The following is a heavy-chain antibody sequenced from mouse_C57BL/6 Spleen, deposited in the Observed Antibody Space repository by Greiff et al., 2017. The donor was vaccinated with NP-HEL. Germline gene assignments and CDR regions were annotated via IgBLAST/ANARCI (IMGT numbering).Heavy chain of an antibody. V-gene: IGHV1-55*01. D-gene: IGHD2-4*01. CDR3: ARMPYDYDGGYYAMDY. J-gene: IGHJ4*01. Sequence: VKLQQPGAELVKPGASVKMSCKASGYTFTSYWITWVKQRPGQGLEWIGDIYPGSGSTNYNEKFKSKATLTVDTSSSTAYMQLSSLTSEDSAVYYCARMPYDYDGGYYAMDYWGQGTSVTVSS. CDR1: GYTFTSYW. CDR2: IYPGSGST.